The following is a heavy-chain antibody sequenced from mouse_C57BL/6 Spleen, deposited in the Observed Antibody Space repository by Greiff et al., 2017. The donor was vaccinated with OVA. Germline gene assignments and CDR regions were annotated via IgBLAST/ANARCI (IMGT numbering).Heavy chain of an antibody. CDR1: GYTFTDYY. D-gene: IGHD2-10*02. Sequence: VQLQQSGPELVKPGASVKISCKASGYTFTDYYMNWVKQSHGKSLEWIGDINPNNGGTSYNQKFKGKATLTVDKSSSTAYMELRSLTAEDSAVYYCARKPSPYYFDYWGQGTTLTVSS. CDR3: ARKPSPYYFDY. V-gene: IGHV1-26*01. J-gene: IGHJ2*01. CDR2: INPNNGGT.